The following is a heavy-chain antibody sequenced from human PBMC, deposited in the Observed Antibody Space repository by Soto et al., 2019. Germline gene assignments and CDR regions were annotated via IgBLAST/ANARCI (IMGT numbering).Heavy chain of an antibody. J-gene: IGHJ6*02. CDR3: ASLWVLSGDYYYGMAV. CDR2: ISGSGGST. D-gene: IGHD2-2*01. CDR1: GFTFSSYA. Sequence: GGSLRLSCAASGFTFSSYAMSWVRQAPGKGLEWVSAISGSGGSTYYADSVKGRFTISRDNSKNTLDLQMNSLRAEKTALYYCASLWVLSGDYYYGMAVWGQGTTVTVSS. V-gene: IGHV3-23*01.